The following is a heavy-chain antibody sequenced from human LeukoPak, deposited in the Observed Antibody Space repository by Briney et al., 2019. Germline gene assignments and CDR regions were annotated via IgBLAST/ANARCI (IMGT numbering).Heavy chain of an antibody. CDR3: ARSGGCRGYSYYYYMDV. CDR2: IYTSGST. J-gene: IGHJ6*03. Sequence: SETLSLTCTVSGGSISSYYWSWIRQPAGKGLDWIGRIYTSGSTNYNPSLKSRVSMSVDTSKNQFSLKLSSVTAADTAVYYCARSGGCRGYSYYYYMDVWGKGTTVTISS. V-gene: IGHV4-4*07. D-gene: IGHD3-22*01. CDR1: GGSISSYY.